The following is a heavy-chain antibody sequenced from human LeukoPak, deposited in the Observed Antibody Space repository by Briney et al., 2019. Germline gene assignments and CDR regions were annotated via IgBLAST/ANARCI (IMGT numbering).Heavy chain of an antibody. D-gene: IGHD3-3*01. CDR3: ARVGVTIFGVVIIPGDY. V-gene: IGHV1-18*01. CDR2: ISAYNGNT. CDR1: GYTFTSYG. J-gene: IGHJ4*02. Sequence: ASVKVSCKASGYTFTSYGISWVRQAPGQGLEWMGWISAYNGNTNYAQKLQGRVTTTTDTSTSTAYMELRSLRSDDTAVYYCARVGVTIFGVVIIPGDYWGQGTLVTVSS.